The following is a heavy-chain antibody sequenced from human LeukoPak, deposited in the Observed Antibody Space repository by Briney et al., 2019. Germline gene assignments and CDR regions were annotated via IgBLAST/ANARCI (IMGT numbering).Heavy chain of an antibody. CDR1: GYTFTSYG. J-gene: IGHJ4*02. CDR2: ISAYNGNT. V-gene: IGHV1-18*01. CDR3: ARDHPTFGYSSRGSDY. Sequence: ASVKVSCKASGYTFTSYGISWVRQAPGQGLEWMGWISAYNGNTNYAQKLQGRVTMTTDTSTSTAYVELRSLRSDDTAVYYCARDHPTFGYSSRGSDYWGQGTLVTVSS. D-gene: IGHD5-18*01.